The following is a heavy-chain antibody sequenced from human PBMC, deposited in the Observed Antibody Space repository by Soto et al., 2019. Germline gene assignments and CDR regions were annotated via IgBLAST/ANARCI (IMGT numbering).Heavy chain of an antibody. J-gene: IGHJ4*02. CDR3: AKTVPGTKY. D-gene: IGHD6-19*01. Sequence: WGSLRLSSAASGLTFSSYAMSWVRQAPGKGLEWVSGISGSGDSIYYADSVKGRFTISRDNSKNTLYLQMNSLGAEDTAVYYCAKTVPGTKYWGQGTLVTSPQ. CDR2: ISGSGDSI. V-gene: IGHV3-23*01. CDR1: GLTFSSYA.